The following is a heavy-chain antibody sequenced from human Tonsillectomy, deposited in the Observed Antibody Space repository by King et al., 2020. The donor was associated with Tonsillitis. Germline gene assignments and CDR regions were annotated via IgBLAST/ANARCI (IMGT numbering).Heavy chain of an antibody. CDR3: ARDRSGSGSYYSPFDY. Sequence: QLQESGPGLVKPSQTLSLTCTVSGGSISSGGYYWSWMRQPAGEGLEWIGRMYTSGSTNHNPSLKSRVTMSVDTSKNQFSLKLDSVTAADTAVYYCARDRSGSGSYYSPFDYWGQGTLVTVSS. D-gene: IGHD3-10*01. CDR1: GGSISSGGYY. J-gene: IGHJ4*02. V-gene: IGHV4-61*02. CDR2: MYTSGST.